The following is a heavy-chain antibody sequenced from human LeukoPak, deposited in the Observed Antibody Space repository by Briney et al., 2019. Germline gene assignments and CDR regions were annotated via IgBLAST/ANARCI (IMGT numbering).Heavy chain of an antibody. J-gene: IGHJ4*02. Sequence: GGSLRLSCAASRFTFSTYHMHWVRQAPGKGLEWVAVISYDGRNKYYADSVKGRLTISRDISKNTLYLQMNSLRFEDTAVYYCTRDGQRTGENMDYWGQGTLVTVSS. D-gene: IGHD6-25*01. CDR2: ISYDGRNK. CDR1: RFTFSTYH. V-gene: IGHV3-30*04. CDR3: TRDGQRTGENMDY.